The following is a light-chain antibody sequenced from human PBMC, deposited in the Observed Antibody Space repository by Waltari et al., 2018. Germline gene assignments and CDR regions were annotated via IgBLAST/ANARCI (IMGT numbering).Light chain of an antibody. V-gene: IGLV2-8*01. CDR3: SSYSGSNKLV. Sequence: QSALTQPPSASGSPGQSVTISCTGTSSDVGGYNSVSWYQQHPGKAPKLMIYEVTTRPSGVPDRFSGSKSGNTASLTVSGLQAEDETDYYCSSYSGSNKLVFGGGTKLTVL. J-gene: IGLJ2*01. CDR1: SSDVGGYNS. CDR2: EVT.